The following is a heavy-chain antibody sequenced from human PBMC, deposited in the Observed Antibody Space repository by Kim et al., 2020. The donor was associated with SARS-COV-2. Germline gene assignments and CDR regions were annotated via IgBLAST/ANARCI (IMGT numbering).Heavy chain of an antibody. D-gene: IGHD5-12*01. Sequence: GGSLRLSCAASGFTFSSYGMHWVRQAPGKGLEWVAVIWYDGSNKYYADSVKGRFTISRDNSKNTLYLQMNSLRAEDTAVYYCARDWAATNPRGASPVYWGQGTLVTVSS. V-gene: IGHV3-33*01. CDR1: GFTFSSYG. CDR2: IWYDGSNK. J-gene: IGHJ4*02. CDR3: ARDWAATNPRGASPVY.